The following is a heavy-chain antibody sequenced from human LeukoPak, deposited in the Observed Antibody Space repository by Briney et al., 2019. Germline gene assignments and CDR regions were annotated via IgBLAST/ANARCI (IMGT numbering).Heavy chain of an antibody. J-gene: IGHJ3*02. CDR1: GFTFSNFW. V-gene: IGHV3-74*03. CDR2: VNNDGGGT. CDR3: ERGGGGHAFDI. Sequence: GGSLRLSCVASGFTFSNFWMYWVRQAPGKGLMYVSRVNNDGGGTTYADSVKGRFVISRDNSKNTVYLQMNSLRVEDTAVYYCERGGGGHAFDIWGPGAMVTVSS. D-gene: IGHD3-16*01.